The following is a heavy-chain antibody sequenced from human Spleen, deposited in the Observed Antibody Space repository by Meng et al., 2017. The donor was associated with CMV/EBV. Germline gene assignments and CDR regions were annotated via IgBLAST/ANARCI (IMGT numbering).Heavy chain of an antibody. CDR2: ISYIGST. J-gene: IGHJ3*02. V-gene: IGHV4-59*01. CDR1: GGSFSGYY. CDR3: ARDILEHNAFDM. D-gene: IGHD1/OR15-1a*01. Sequence: SETLSLTCAVYGGSFSGYYWSWLRQPPGKGLEWIGYISYIGSTNYNPSLKSRVTISVDTSKNQFSLKLRSVTAADTAVFYCARDILEHNAFDMWGQGTMVTVSS.